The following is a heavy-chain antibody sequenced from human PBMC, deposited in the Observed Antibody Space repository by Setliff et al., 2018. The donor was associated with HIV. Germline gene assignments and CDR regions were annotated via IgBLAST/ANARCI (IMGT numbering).Heavy chain of an antibody. D-gene: IGHD3-10*01. CDR3: ARDTTYYYGSGSHH. V-gene: IGHV3-33*01. J-gene: IGHJ4*02. CDR1: GFTFSRYA. CDR2: IWSDGSDK. Sequence: LRLSCAASGFTFSRYAMHWVRQAPGKGLEWVAFIWSDGSDKYYADSVKGRFTIFRDNSKNTLYVQMNSLRAEDTAAYYCARDTTYYYGSGSHHWGQGTLVTVSS.